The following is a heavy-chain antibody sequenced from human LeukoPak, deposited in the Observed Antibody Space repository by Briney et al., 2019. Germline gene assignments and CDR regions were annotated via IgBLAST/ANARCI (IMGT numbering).Heavy chain of an antibody. CDR2: IYTSGST. J-gene: IGHJ6*03. CDR1: GVSISSYY. D-gene: IGHD3-3*01. Sequence: PSETLSLTCTVSGVSISSYYWSWIRQPAGKGLEWIGRIYTSGSTNYNPSLKSRVTMSVDTSKNQFSLKLSSVTAADTAVYYCARDFYDFWSGYYTEYYYYYMDVWGKGTTVTVSS. CDR3: ARDFYDFWSGYYTEYYYYYMDV. V-gene: IGHV4-4*07.